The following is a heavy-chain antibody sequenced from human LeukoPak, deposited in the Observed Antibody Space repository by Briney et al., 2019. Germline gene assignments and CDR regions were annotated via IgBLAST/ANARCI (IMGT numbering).Heavy chain of an antibody. D-gene: IGHD3-3*01. CDR2: ISSSGSTI. J-gene: IGHJ3*02. CDR1: GFTFSDYY. V-gene: IGHV3-11*04. CDR3: ARELTIFGVAKPDAFDI. Sequence: GGSLRLSCAASGFTFSDYYMSWIRQAPGKGLEWVSYISSSGSTIYYADSVKGRFTISRDNAKNSLYLQMNSLRAEDTAVYYCARELTIFGVAKPDAFDIWGQGTMVTVSS.